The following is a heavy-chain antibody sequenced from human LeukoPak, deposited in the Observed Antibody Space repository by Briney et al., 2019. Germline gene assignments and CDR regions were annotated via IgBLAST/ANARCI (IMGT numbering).Heavy chain of an antibody. CDR3: ASLLYGYSYGPFHH. Sequence: PGGSLRLSCAASGLSFSTYDMTGVRQAPGKGLEWGSYIGSSTRTMYYAESLRGRFIISRDNAKNSLSLQMDSLRAEDTAIYYCASLLYGYSYGPFHHWGQGTLVTVSS. V-gene: IGHV3-48*03. CDR2: IGSSTRTM. J-gene: IGHJ4*02. D-gene: IGHD5-18*01. CDR1: GLSFSTYD.